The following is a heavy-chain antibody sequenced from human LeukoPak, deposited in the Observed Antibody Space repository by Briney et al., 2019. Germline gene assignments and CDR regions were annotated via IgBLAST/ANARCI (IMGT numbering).Heavy chain of an antibody. CDR2: ISGSGGST. J-gene: IGHJ4*02. V-gene: IGHV3-23*01. Sequence: GGSLRLSCAASGFTSSNYAMSWVRQAPGKGLEWVSAISGSGGSTYYVDYVKGRFTISRDNSKNTLYLRMNSLRAEDTAVYYCAKASAMIVVVSKHFDYWGQGTLVTVSS. CDR1: GFTSSNYA. D-gene: IGHD3-22*01. CDR3: AKASAMIVVVSKHFDY.